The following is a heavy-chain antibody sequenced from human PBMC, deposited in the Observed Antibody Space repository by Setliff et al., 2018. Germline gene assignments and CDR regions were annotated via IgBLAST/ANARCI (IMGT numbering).Heavy chain of an antibody. V-gene: IGHV1-18*01. D-gene: IGHD6-6*01. J-gene: IGHJ3*02. CDR3: LRDRPYSNSPEDAFDI. CDR1: GSTFSDSI. CDR2: ISAFNGYT. Sequence: ASVKVSCKASGSTFSDSIVTWVRQAPGQGLEWMGWISAFNGYTQYSQKFKGRITVTTDTSTSTAYMELGSLTSDDTAVYYCLRDRPYSNSPEDAFDIWGQGTTVTVSS.